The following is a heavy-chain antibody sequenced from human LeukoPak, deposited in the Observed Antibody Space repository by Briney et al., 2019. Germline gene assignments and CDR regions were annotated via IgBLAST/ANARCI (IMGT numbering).Heavy chain of an antibody. CDR3: ATRPARGSGPYYPYFDY. CDR2: IYYSGST. D-gene: IGHD3-22*01. J-gene: IGHJ4*02. V-gene: IGHV4-59*01. Sequence: SETLSLTCTVSGASISASYWSWIRQPPGKGLEWIGYIYYSGSTNYNPSLKSRVTISVDTSKKQFSLKLTSVTAADTAVYYCATRPARGSGPYYPYFDYWGQGTLVTVSS. CDR1: GASISASY.